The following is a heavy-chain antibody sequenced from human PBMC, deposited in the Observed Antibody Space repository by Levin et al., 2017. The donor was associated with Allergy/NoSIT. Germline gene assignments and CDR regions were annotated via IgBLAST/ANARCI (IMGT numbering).Heavy chain of an antibody. CDR2: ISGSGGST. CDR3: AKARGYCTNGVCPIGAYYYYGMDV. Sequence: GGSLRLSCAASGFTFSSYAMSWVRQAPGKGLEWVSAISGSGGSTYYADSVKGRFTISRDNSKNTLYLQMNSLRAEDTAVYYCAKARGYCTNGVCPIGAYYYYGMDVWGQGTTVTVSS. V-gene: IGHV3-23*01. CDR1: GFTFSSYA. D-gene: IGHD2-8*01. J-gene: IGHJ6*02.